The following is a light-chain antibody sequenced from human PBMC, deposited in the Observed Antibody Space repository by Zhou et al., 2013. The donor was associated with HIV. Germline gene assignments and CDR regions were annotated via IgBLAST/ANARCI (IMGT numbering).Light chain of an antibody. CDR1: SSNIGSNT. J-gene: IGLJ1*01. CDR3: EAWDDSLSGYV. V-gene: IGLV1-44*01. Sequence: QSVLIQPPSASGTPGQRVTISCSGSSSNIGSNTVNWYQQLPGTAPKLLIYRNNRWPSGVPDRFSGSKSGTSASLAISGLQSEDEADYYCEAWDDSLSGYVFGTGTKVTVL. CDR2: RNN.